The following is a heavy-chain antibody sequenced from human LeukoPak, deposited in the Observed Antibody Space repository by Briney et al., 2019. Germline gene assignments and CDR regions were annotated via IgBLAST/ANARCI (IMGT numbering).Heavy chain of an antibody. D-gene: IGHD5-18*01. CDR2: IIPIFGTA. Sequence: GSSVKVSCKASGGTFSSYAISWVRQAPGQGLEWMGGIIPIFGTANYAQKFQGRVTMTTDTSTSTAYMELRSLRSDDTAVYYCARAPEGIGTATDYWGQGTLVTVSS. CDR3: ARAPEGIGTATDY. CDR1: GGTFSSYA. J-gene: IGHJ4*02. V-gene: IGHV1-69*05.